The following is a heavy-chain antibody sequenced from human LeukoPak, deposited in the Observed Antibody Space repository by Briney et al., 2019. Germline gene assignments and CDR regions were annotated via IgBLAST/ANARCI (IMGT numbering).Heavy chain of an antibody. CDR1: GGSISSYY. J-gene: IGHJ5*02. D-gene: IGHD1-26*01. CDR3: ARHQSGSYFDWFDP. Sequence: SETLSLTCTVSGGSISSYYWSWIRQPPGKGLEWIGYIYYSGSTNYNPSLKSRVTISVDTSKNQFSLKLSSVTAADTAVYYCARHQSGSYFDWFDPWGQGTLVTVSS. V-gene: IGHV4-59*08. CDR2: IYYSGST.